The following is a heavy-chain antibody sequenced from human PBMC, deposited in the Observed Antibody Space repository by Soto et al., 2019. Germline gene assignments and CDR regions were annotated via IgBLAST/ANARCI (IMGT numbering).Heavy chain of an antibody. CDR2: ISAYNGNT. J-gene: IGHJ4*02. CDR3: ARTYYYDSSGYYPGDY. V-gene: IGHV1-18*01. Sequence: QVQLVQSGAEVKKPGASVKVSCKASGYTFTSYGISWVRQAPGQGLEWMGWISAYNGNTNYAQKLQGRVTMTTDTSTSTSYMELRSLRSDDTAVYYCARTYYYDSSGYYPGDYWGQGTLVTVSS. D-gene: IGHD3-22*01. CDR1: GYTFTSYG.